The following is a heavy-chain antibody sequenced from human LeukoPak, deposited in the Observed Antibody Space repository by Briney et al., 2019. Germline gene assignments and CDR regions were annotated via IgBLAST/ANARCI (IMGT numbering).Heavy chain of an antibody. Sequence: WASVKVSCKASGGTFSSYAISWVRQAPGQGLEWMGGIIPIFGTANYAQKLQGRVTMTTDTSTSTAYMDLRSLRSDDTAVYCCARDLRYSSGWSASGMDVWGKGTTVTISS. CDR1: GGTFSSYA. CDR2: IIPIFGTA. D-gene: IGHD6-19*01. V-gene: IGHV1-69*05. CDR3: ARDLRYSSGWSASGMDV. J-gene: IGHJ6*03.